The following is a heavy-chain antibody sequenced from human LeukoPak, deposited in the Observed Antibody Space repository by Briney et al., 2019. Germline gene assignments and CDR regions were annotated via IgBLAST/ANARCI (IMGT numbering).Heavy chain of an antibody. Sequence: GGSLRLSRAASGFTFSSYAMHWVRQAPGKGLEWVAVISYDGSNKYYADSVKGRFTTSRDNSKNTLYLQMNSLRAEDTAVYYCARVSYCTNGVCYPDYYYGMDVWGQGTTVTVSS. CDR3: ARVSYCTNGVCYPDYYYGMDV. D-gene: IGHD2-8*01. V-gene: IGHV3-30-3*01. J-gene: IGHJ6*02. CDR1: GFTFSSYA. CDR2: ISYDGSNK.